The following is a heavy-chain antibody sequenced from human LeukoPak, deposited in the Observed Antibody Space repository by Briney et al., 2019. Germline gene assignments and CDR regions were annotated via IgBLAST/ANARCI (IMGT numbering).Heavy chain of an antibody. D-gene: IGHD3-22*01. CDR1: GFTFSSYG. V-gene: IGHV4-34*01. Sequence: GSLRLSCAASGFTFSSYGMHWVRQPPGKGLEWIGEINHSGSTNYNPSLKSRVTISVDTSKNQFSLKLSSVTAADTAVYHCARVGSYYYDSSGYYYVDYWGQGTLVTVSS. J-gene: IGHJ4*02. CDR3: ARVGSYYYDSSGYYYVDY. CDR2: INHSGST.